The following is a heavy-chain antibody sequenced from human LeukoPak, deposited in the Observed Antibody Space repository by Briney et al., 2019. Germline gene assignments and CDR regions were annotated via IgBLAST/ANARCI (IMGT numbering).Heavy chain of an antibody. Sequence: ASVKVSCKASGYTFTGYYMHWVRQAPGQGLEWMGWINPNSGGTNYAQKFQGRVTMTRDTSISTAYMELSRLRSDDTAVYYCARDKGTTSRQAGTQPRLEWLFYLPYGMDVWGQGTTVTVSS. CDR3: ARDKGTTSRQAGTQPRLEWLFYLPYGMDV. J-gene: IGHJ6*02. CDR1: GYTFTGYY. CDR2: INPNSGGT. D-gene: IGHD3-3*01. V-gene: IGHV1-2*02.